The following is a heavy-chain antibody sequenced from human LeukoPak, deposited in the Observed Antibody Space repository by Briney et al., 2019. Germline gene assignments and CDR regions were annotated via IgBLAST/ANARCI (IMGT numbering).Heavy chain of an antibody. CDR1: GGTFSSYA. Sequence: ASVKVSCKASGGTFSSYAISWVRQAPGQGLEWMGGIIPIFGTANYAQKFQGRVTITTDESTSTAYMELSSLRSEDTAVYYCARGRTTVTTALAVNWFDPWGQGTLVTVSS. CDR3: ARGRTTVTTALAVNWFDP. D-gene: IGHD4-17*01. V-gene: IGHV1-69*05. CDR2: IIPIFGTA. J-gene: IGHJ5*02.